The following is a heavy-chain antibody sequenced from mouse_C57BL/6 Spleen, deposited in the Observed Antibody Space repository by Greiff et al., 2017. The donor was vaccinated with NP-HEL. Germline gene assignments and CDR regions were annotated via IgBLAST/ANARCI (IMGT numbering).Heavy chain of an antibody. Sequence: VQLQQSGAELVRPGASVKLSCTASGFNIKDDYMHWVKQRPEQGLEWIGWIDPENGDTEYASKFQGKATITADTSSNTAYLQLSSLTSEDTAVYYCTMGTTVVAGDYWGQGTTLTVSS. CDR1: GFNIKDDY. V-gene: IGHV14-4*01. D-gene: IGHD1-1*01. CDR3: TMGTTVVAGDY. J-gene: IGHJ2*01. CDR2: IDPENGDT.